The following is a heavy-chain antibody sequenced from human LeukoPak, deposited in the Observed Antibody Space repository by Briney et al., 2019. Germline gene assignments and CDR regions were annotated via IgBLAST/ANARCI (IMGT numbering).Heavy chain of an antibody. CDR3: AKTWAYYYDSSGYRPIVY. V-gene: IGHV3-30*02. J-gene: IGHJ4*02. CDR1: GFTFSSYG. Sequence: GGSLRLSCAASGFTFSSYGMHWVRQAPGKGLEWVAFIRYDGSNKYYADSVKGRFTISRDNSKNTLYLQMNSLSAEDTAVYYCAKTWAYYYDSSGYRPIVYWGQGTLVTVSS. CDR2: IRYDGSNK. D-gene: IGHD3-22*01.